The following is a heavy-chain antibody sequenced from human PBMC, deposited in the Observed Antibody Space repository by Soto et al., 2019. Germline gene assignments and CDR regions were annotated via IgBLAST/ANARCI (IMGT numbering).Heavy chain of an antibody. V-gene: IGHV6-1*01. CDR2: TYYRSRWYN. J-gene: IGHJ4*02. Sequence: QVQLQQSGPGLVKPSQTLSLTCAISGDSVSSSSAAWNWVRQSPSRGLEWLGRTYYRSRWYNDYALSVTSRVTINADTSKNQFSLQLTSLTPEDTAVYYCARDLSARLVDWGRGTLVTVSS. CDR3: ARDLSARLVD. CDR1: GDSVSSSSAA. D-gene: IGHD6-6*01.